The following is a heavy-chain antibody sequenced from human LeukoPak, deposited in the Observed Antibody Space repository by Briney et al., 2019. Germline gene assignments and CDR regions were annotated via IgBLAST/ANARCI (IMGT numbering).Heavy chain of an antibody. CDR2: IIPIFGTA. V-gene: IGHV1-69*13. Sequence: AASVKVSCKASGGTFSSYAISWVGQAPGQGLEWMGGIIPIFGTANYAQKFQGRVTITADESTSTAYMELSSLRSEDTAVYYCARARVDTAMETPFDYWGQGTLVTVS. D-gene: IGHD5-18*01. CDR3: ARARVDTAMETPFDY. J-gene: IGHJ4*02. CDR1: GGTFSSYA.